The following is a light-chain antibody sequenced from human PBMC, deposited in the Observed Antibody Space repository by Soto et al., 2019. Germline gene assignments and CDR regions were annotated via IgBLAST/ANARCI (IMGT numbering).Light chain of an antibody. J-gene: IGLJ3*02. Sequence: QSVLTQPPSASGTPGQRVTISCSGSASNIGGNSVNWYQQLPGTAPKLLIYSDDQRPSGVPDRFSASKSDTSSSLAISGLQSADYADSDCAPWDDGLNGGVFGGGTNVTVL. CDR1: ASNIGGNS. CDR2: SDD. CDR3: APWDDGLNGGV. V-gene: IGLV1-44*01.